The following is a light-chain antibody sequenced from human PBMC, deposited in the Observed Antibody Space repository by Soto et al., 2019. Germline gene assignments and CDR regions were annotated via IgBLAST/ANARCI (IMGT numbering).Light chain of an antibody. V-gene: IGLV2-14*01. CDR2: EVT. CDR1: RSDVGAYHY. CDR3: SSFTSRFTFV. J-gene: IGLJ1*01. Sequence: QSALTQPASVSGSPGQSIAISCTGTRSDVGAYHYVSWYQQHPGKAPKLMISEVTNRTSGVSDRFSGSKSGNTASLTISGLEAEDEADYYCSSFTSRFTFVFGTGTKLTVL.